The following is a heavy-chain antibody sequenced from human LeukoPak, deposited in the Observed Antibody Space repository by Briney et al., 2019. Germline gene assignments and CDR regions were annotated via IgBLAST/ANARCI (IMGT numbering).Heavy chain of an antibody. CDR1: GGTFSSYA. CDR3: ARRPIAARGWYDP. CDR2: IVPILGTT. J-gene: IGHJ5*02. Sequence: WASVKVSCKASGGTFSSYAISWVRQAPGQGLEWMGVIVPILGTTDYPQKLQGRVTITADDSTSTVYMELSGLRSDDTAIYYCARRPIAARGWYDPWGQGTLVTVSS. D-gene: IGHD6-25*01. V-gene: IGHV1-69*13.